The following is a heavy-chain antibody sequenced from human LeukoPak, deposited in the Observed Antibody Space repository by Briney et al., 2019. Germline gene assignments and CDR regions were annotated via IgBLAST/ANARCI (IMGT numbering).Heavy chain of an antibody. CDR1: GGSISSSSYY. J-gene: IGHJ4*02. V-gene: IGHV4-39*01. Sequence: PSETLSLTCTVSGGSISSSSYYWGWIRPPPGKGLEWIGSIYYSGSTYYNPSLKSRVTISVDTSKNQFSLKLSSVTAADTAVYYCARRPRDCSGGSCYSFDYWGQGTLVTVSS. CDR3: ARRPRDCSGGSCYSFDY. CDR2: IYYSGST. D-gene: IGHD2-15*01.